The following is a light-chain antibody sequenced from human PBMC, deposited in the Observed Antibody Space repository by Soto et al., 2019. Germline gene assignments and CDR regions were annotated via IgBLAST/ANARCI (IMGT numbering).Light chain of an antibody. Sequence: DIVLTQSPGTLSLSPGERATLSCRASQSVSSSYLAWYQQKPGQAPRLLIYGTSSRATGIPDRFSGSGSEIDFTLTISSLEPEDFAVFYCQQYGSSPGFTFGPGTKVDIK. CDR2: GTS. CDR1: QSVSSSY. J-gene: IGKJ3*01. V-gene: IGKV3-20*01. CDR3: QQYGSSPGFT.